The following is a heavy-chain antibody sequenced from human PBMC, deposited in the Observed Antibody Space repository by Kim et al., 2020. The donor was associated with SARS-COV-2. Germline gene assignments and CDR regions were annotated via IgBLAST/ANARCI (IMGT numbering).Heavy chain of an antibody. J-gene: IGHJ5*02. CDR1: GYTFSSYD. D-gene: IGHD2-2*01. CDR2: MNPNSGNT. V-gene: IGHV1-8*01. CDR3: ARGYLLYCSSTSCPYNWFDP. Sequence: ASVKVSCKASGYTFSSYDITWVREATGQGLEWMGWMNPNSGNTGYAQKFQGRVTMTGNTSISTAYMELSSLRSEDTAVYYCARGYLLYCSSTSCPYNWFDPWGQGTLVTVSS.